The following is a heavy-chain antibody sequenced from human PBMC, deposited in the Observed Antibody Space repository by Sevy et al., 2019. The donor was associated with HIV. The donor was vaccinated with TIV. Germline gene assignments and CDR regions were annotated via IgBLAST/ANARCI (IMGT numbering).Heavy chain of an antibody. CDR2: IYPGDSDI. V-gene: IGHV5-51*01. Sequence: GESLKISCKGSGYSFTSYWSGWVRQMPGKGLEWMGIIYPGDSDITYSPSFQGQVTFSVDKSISTAYLQWSSLKTSDTAIYYCARPDGNHALDYWGQGTLVTVSS. CDR1: GYSFTSYW. J-gene: IGHJ4*02. CDR3: ARPDGNHALDY.